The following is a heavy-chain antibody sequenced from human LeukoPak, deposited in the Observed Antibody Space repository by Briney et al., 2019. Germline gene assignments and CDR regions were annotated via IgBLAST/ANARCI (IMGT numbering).Heavy chain of an antibody. Sequence: GGSLRLSCEASGFTFTTYTMAWVRQAPGKGLEWVSTISGTGGSTAYADSVKGRFTISRDNSKNTLYLQMNSLRAEDTAIYFCSKHPSTGFYYFDFWGQGTLVTVSS. V-gene: IGHV3-23*01. CDR1: GFTFTTYT. J-gene: IGHJ4*02. CDR3: SKHPSTGFYYFDF. D-gene: IGHD6-19*01. CDR2: ISGTGGST.